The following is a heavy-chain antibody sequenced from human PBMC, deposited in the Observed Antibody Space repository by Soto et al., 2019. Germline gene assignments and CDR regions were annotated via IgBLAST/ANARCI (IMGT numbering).Heavy chain of an antibody. J-gene: IGHJ4*02. CDR3: AKVKAGYNYGLGTLDF. CDR1: GFTFSSYG. Sequence: GGSLRLSCAASGFTFSSYGMHWVRQAPGKGLEWVAVTSHDGSHKYHVDSVKGRFTISKDNSKNTLYLQMNSLRAEDTAVYYCAKVKAGYNYGLGTLDFWGQGTLVTVSS. D-gene: IGHD5-18*01. V-gene: IGHV3-30*18. CDR2: TSHDGSHK.